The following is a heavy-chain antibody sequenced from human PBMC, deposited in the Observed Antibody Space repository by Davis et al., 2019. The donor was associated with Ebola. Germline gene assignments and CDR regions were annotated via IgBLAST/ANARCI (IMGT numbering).Heavy chain of an antibody. CDR1: GGTFSSYA. D-gene: IGHD6-13*01. CDR2: IIPIFGTA. V-gene: IGHV1-69*05. CDR3: ARYPPPYSSSWYSSNWFDP. J-gene: IGHJ5*02. Sequence: SVKVSCKASGGTFSSYAISWVRQAPGQGLEWMGGIIPIFGTANYAQKLQGRVTMTTDTSTSTAYMELRSLRSDDTAVYYCARYPPPYSSSWYSSNWFDPWGQGTLVTVSS.